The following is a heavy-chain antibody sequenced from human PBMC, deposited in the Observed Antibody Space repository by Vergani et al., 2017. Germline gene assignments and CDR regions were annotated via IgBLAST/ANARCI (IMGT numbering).Heavy chain of an antibody. J-gene: IGHJ6*02. CDR2: VKWNGDSS. D-gene: IGHD1-26*01. V-gene: IGHV3-20*04. CDR1: GFTFGDYD. Sequence: EVQLVESGGGVVRPGGSLRLSCAASGFTFGDYDMNWVRQAPGNGLEWVSRVKWNGDSSVYADSVKGRFTISRDNSKDTLFLQMNGLRPEDTGTYFCAKKGGSLYYYGVDVWGQGTTITVSS. CDR3: AKKGGSLYYYGVDV.